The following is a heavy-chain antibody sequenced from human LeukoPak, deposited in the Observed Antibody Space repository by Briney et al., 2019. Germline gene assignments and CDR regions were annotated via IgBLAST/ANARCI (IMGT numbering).Heavy chain of an antibody. D-gene: IGHD5/OR15-5a*01. Sequence: SETLSLTCTVSGGSLSSGNSHWAWMRQPPGKGPEWTGSMFYSERTYYNPSLKSRVTISVDTSKNQYSLKVTSMTAADTAVYYCAKHPTRRDVYDHLDYWGQGTLVTVSS. CDR2: MFYSERT. J-gene: IGHJ4*02. CDR3: AKHPTRRDVYDHLDY. CDR1: GGSLSSGNSH. V-gene: IGHV4-39*01.